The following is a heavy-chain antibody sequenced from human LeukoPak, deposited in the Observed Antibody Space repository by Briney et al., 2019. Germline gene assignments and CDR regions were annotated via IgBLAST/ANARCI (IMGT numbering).Heavy chain of an antibody. V-gene: IGHV4-59*01. CDR1: GGSISSYY. CDR3: ARISSGYYRHSYYYYGMDV. Sequence: SETLSLTCTVSGGSISSYYWSWIRQPPGKGLDLIGYIYHGGSTNYNPSLKSRVTISVDTSKNQFSLKLSSVTAADTAVYYCARISSGYYRHSYYYYGMDVWGQGTTVTVSS. CDR2: IYHGGST. D-gene: IGHD3-22*01. J-gene: IGHJ6*02.